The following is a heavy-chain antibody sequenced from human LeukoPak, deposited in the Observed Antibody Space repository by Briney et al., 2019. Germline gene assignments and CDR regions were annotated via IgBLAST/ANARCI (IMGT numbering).Heavy chain of an antibody. V-gene: IGHV1-69*05. J-gene: IGHJ4*02. CDR1: GGTFSSYA. Sequence: SVKVSCEASGGTFSSYAISWVRQAPGQGLEWMGGIIPIFGTANYAQKFQGRVTITTDESTSTAYMELSSLRSEDTAVYYCARADYYDSSGYLLEVYYFDYWGQGTLVTVSS. CDR2: IIPIFGTA. CDR3: ARADYYDSSGYLLEVYYFDY. D-gene: IGHD3-22*01.